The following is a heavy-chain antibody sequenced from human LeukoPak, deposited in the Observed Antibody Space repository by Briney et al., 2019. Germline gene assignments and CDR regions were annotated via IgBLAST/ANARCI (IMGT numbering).Heavy chain of an antibody. D-gene: IGHD1-26*01. Sequence: VASVKVSCKASGGTFSSYTISWVRQAPGQGLEWMGRIIPILGIANYAQKFQGRVTITADKSTSTAYMELSSLRSDDTAVYYCARDRELHWFDPWGQGTLVTVSS. CDR3: ARDRELHWFDP. J-gene: IGHJ5*02. V-gene: IGHV1-69*04. CDR1: GGTFSSYT. CDR2: IIPILGIA.